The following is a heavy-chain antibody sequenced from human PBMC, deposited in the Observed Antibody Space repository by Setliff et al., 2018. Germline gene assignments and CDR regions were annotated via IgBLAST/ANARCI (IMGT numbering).Heavy chain of an antibody. V-gene: IGHV1-24*01. D-gene: IGHD5-18*01. Sequence: GASVKVSCKVSGYTLTELSMHWVRQAPGKGLEWMGGFDPEDGETIYAQKFQGRVTMTEDTSTDTAYMELSSLRAEDTAVYYCARGGYSYGYGTPKTFDYWGQGTLVTVSS. J-gene: IGHJ4*02. CDR1: GYTLTELS. CDR2: FDPEDGET. CDR3: ARGGYSYGYGTPKTFDY.